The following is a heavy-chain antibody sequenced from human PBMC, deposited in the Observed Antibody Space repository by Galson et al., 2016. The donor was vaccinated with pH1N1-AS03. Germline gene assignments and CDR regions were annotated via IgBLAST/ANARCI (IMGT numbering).Heavy chain of an antibody. J-gene: IGHJ2*01. V-gene: IGHV3-21*01. CDR3: ARVDDRFWCIDL. Sequence: SLRLSCAASGFTFSNYNMNWVRQSPGKGLEWVSSISRSSAYTYFGGSVQGRFTISRDNAKNALYLNMNSLTDEDTAVFYGARVDDRFWCIDLWGRGTLGTVSS. CDR2: ISRSSAYT. D-gene: IGHD3-16*02. CDR1: GFTFSNYN.